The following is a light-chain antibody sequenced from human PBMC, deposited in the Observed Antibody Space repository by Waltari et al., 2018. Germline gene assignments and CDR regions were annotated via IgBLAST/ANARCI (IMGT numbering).Light chain of an antibody. CDR3: QQSFTAPMYT. Sequence: DIQMTQSPSSLAASVGDRVTITCRACQNINTNLNWYQQKPGKAPKVLIYAASTLKSGVPSRFSGSGSGTDFTLTISSLQPEDFAVYYCQQSFTAPMYTFGQGTKLEV. CDR2: AAS. J-gene: IGKJ2*01. CDR1: QNINTN. V-gene: IGKV1-39*01.